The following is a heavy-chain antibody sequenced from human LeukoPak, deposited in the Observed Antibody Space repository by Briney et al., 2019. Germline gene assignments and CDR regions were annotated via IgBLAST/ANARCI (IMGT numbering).Heavy chain of an antibody. CDR2: ISPTYDI. CDR1: GFIFSSFA. CDR3: ARDHNRGFDY. D-gene: IGHD2/OR15-2a*01. J-gene: IGHJ4*02. V-gene: IGHV3-48*02. Sequence: GGSLRLSCAASGFIFSSFAMNWVRQAPGKGLEWVSYISPTYDIYYSDSVRGRFTISRDNAKNSLYLQMNSLRDEDTAVYYCARDHNRGFDYWGQGTLVAVSS.